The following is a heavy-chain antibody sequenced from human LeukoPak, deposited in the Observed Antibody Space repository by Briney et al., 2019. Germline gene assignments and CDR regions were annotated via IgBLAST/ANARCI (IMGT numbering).Heavy chain of an antibody. Sequence: PGGSLRLSCAASGFTFNSYAMSWVRQAPGKGLEWVSTITDSGDSTYYADSVRGRFTISRDNSKNAQFLEMNSLRADDTAVYYCAKRALIWGPMYYFDYWGRGTLVTVSS. D-gene: IGHD3-16*01. CDR3: AKRALIWGPMYYFDY. J-gene: IGHJ4*02. V-gene: IGHV3-23*01. CDR2: ITDSGDST. CDR1: GFTFNSYA.